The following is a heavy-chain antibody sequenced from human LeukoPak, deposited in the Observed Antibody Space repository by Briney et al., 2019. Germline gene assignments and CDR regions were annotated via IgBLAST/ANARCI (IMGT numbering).Heavy chain of an antibody. J-gene: IGHJ1*01. CDR1: GGSFSGYY. CDR2: INHSGST. Sequence: SETLSLTCAVYGGSFSGYYWSWIRQPPGKGLEWIGEINHSGSTNYNPSLKSRVTISVDTSKNQFSLKLSSVTAADTAVYYCARDSEWYYDILTGYSSAEYFQHWGQGTLVTVSS. V-gene: IGHV4-34*01. D-gene: IGHD3-9*01. CDR3: ARDSEWYYDILTGYSSAEYFQH.